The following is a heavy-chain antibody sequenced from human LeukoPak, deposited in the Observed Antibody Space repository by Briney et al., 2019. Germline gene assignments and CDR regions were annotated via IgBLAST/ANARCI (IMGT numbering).Heavy chain of an antibody. CDR2: IYYSGTT. CDR3: ARVLITTRSLDY. D-gene: IGHD3-9*01. V-gene: IGHV4-59*01. Sequence: NTSETLSLTCSVSGGSINTYYWTWIRLSPGKGLDWIGYIYYSGTTNYNPSLKSRVSMSVDTSKNQFSLKLSSVTAADTAVYYCARVLITTRSLDYWGQGTLVTVSS. J-gene: IGHJ4*02. CDR1: GGSINTYY.